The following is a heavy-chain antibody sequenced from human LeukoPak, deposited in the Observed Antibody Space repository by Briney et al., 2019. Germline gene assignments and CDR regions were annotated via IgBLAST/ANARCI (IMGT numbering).Heavy chain of an antibody. J-gene: IGHJ4*02. D-gene: IGHD1-1*01. Sequence: ASVKVSCKASGYTFTGYYMHWVRQAPGQGLEWMGWINPTSGGTNYAQKSQGMVTMTRDTSISTAYMELSRLRYDDTVVYYCAREGREFGPHKLAGFDYWGQGTLVTVSS. CDR2: INPTSGGT. V-gene: IGHV1-2*02. CDR1: GYTFTGYY. CDR3: AREGREFGPHKLAGFDY.